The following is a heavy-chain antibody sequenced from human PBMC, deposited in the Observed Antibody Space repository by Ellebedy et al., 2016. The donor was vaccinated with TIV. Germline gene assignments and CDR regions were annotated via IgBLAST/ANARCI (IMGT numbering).Heavy chain of an antibody. CDR2: IGTTGDT. Sequence: GESLKISCAASGFTFSNYDMHWVRHATGKCLEWVSGIGTTGDTYYPGSLKGRFTISRENAKNSLFLQMNSLRDGDTAVYYCARGRYGPWGQGTLVTVSS. D-gene: IGHD3-10*01. V-gene: IGHV3-13*01. CDR3: ARGRYGP. CDR1: GFTFSNYD. J-gene: IGHJ5*02.